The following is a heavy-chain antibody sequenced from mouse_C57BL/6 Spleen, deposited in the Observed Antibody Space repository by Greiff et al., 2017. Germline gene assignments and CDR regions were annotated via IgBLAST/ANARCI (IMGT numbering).Heavy chain of an antibody. Sequence: QVQLQQPGAELVRPGTSVKLSCKASGYTFTSYWMHWVKQRPGQGLEWIGVIDPSDSYTNYNQKFKGKATLTVDTSSSTAYMQLSSLTSEDSAVYYCARSPGGLLRLEAMDYWGQGTSVTVSS. CDR2: IDPSDSYT. V-gene: IGHV1-59*01. CDR1: GYTFTSYW. J-gene: IGHJ4*01. CDR3: ARSPGGLLRLEAMDY. D-gene: IGHD2-3*01.